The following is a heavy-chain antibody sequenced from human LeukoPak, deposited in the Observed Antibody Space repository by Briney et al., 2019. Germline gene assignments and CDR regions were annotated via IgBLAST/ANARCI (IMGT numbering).Heavy chain of an antibody. CDR3: ARDSKWQWLATGGAFDL. Sequence: GGSLRLSCAASGFTFSTYWMNWFRQTPGKGLEWVANINQDGVEKHFVDSVRGRFTISRDNAKNSLYLQMNSLRAEDTAVYYCARDSKWQWLATGGAFDLWGQGTMVTVSS. V-gene: IGHV3-7*01. CDR2: INQDGVEK. J-gene: IGHJ3*01. CDR1: GFTFSTYW. D-gene: IGHD6-19*01.